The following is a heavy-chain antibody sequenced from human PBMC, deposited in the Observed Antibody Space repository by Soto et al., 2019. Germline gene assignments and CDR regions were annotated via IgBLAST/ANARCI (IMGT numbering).Heavy chain of an antibody. CDR2: ISYDGSNK. V-gene: IGHV3-30*18. J-gene: IGHJ4*02. CDR1: GFTFSSYG. Sequence: QVQLVESGGGVVQPGRSLRLSCAASGFTFSSYGMHWVRQAPGKGLEWVAVISYDGSNKYYADSVKGRFTISRDNSKNTLYLQMNSLRAEDTAVYYCAKILKYSSSPDFDYWGQGTLVTVSS. CDR3: AKILKYSSSPDFDY. D-gene: IGHD6-6*01.